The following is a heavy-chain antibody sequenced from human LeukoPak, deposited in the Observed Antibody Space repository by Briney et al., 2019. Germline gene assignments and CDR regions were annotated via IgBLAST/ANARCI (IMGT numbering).Heavy chain of an antibody. J-gene: IGHJ4*02. Sequence: PGGSLKLSCAASGFTFSSYAMSWVRQAPGKGLEWVSAISGSGGSTYYADSVKGRFTISRDNSKNTLYLQMNSLRAEDTAVYYCAKDPYYYDSSGYYYPTFFDYWGQGTLVTVS. CDR1: GFTFSSYA. D-gene: IGHD3-22*01. V-gene: IGHV3-23*01. CDR2: ISGSGGST. CDR3: AKDPYYYDSSGYYYPTFFDY.